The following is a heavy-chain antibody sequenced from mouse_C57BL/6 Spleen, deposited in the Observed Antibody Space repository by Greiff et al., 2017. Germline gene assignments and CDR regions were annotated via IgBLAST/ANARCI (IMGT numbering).Heavy chain of an antibody. V-gene: IGHV1-18*01. CDR2: INPNNGGT. CDR3: ARDSDGYSGYFDV. CDR1: GYTFTDYN. J-gene: IGHJ1*03. Sequence: VQLQQSGPELVKPGASVKIPCKASGYTFTDYNMDWVKQSHGKSLEWIGDINPNNGGTIYNQKFKGKATLTVDKSSSTAYMALRSLTSEDTAVYYCARDSDGYSGYFDVWGTGTTVTVSS. D-gene: IGHD2-3*01.